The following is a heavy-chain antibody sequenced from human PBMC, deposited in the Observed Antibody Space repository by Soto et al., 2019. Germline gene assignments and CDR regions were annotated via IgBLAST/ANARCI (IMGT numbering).Heavy chain of an antibody. CDR1: GGTFSSYA. CDR3: ARGTDFGSGSVGPRDVFDI. D-gene: IGHD3-3*01. CDR2: IIPIFGTA. V-gene: IGHV1-69*13. Sequence: ASVKVSCKASGGTFSSYAISWVRQAPGQGLEWMGGIIPIFGTANYAQKFQGRVTITADESTSTAYMELSSLRSEDTAVYYCARGTDFGSGSVGPRDVFDIWGQGTMVTVSS. J-gene: IGHJ3*02.